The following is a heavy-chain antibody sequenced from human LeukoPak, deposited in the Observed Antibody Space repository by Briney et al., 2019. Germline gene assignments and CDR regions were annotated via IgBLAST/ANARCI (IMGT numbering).Heavy chain of an antibody. J-gene: IGHJ4*02. D-gene: IGHD3-10*01. CDR3: ARGIVVRGVIRFDY. CDR1: GGSISSYY. CDR2: IYYSGST. V-gene: IGHV4-59*01. Sequence: SETLSLTCTVSGGSISSYYWSWIRQPPGKGLEWIGYIYYSGSTNYNPSLKSRVTISVDASKNQFSLKLSSVTAADTAVYYCARGIVVRGVIRFDYWGQGTLVTVSS.